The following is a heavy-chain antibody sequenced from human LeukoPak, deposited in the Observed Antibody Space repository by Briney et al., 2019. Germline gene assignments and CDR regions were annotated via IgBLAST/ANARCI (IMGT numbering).Heavy chain of an antibody. CDR1: GYTFTGYY. CDR3: ARGSWIQNFDY. V-gene: IGHV1-2*04. Sequence: VASVKVSCKASGYTFTGYYMHWVRQAPGQGLEWMGWINPNSGGTNYAQKFQGWVTMTRDTSISTAYMELSRLRSDDTAVCYCARGSWIQNFDYWGQGTLVTVSS. CDR2: INPNSGGT. D-gene: IGHD5-18*01. J-gene: IGHJ4*02.